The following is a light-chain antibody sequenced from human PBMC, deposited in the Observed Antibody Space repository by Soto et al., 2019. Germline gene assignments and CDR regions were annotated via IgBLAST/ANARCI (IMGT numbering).Light chain of an antibody. V-gene: IGLV2-23*01. CDR2: EGS. J-gene: IGLJ2*01. CDR1: SSDVGTYNL. Sequence: QSALTQPASVSGSPGQSITISCTGTSSDVGTYNLVSWYQQHPGKAPKLMIYEGSKRPSGVSNRFSGSKSGNTASLTISGLQAEDGGDYYCCSYAGGGTVVFGGGTKVTVL. CDR3: CSYAGGGTVV.